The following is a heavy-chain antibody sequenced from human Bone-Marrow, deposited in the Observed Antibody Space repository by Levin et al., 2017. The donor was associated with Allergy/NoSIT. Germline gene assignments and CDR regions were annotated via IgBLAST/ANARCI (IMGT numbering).Heavy chain of an antibody. CDR3: ATDQIPGSDGYDI. Sequence: ASVKVSCTASGYTFTSSGITWVRQAPGQGLEWMGWISAYNGNKNHAQKFQDRVTLTTDTSTSTAYMVVRSLTSDDTAVYYCATDQIPGSDGYDIWGQGTMVTVSS. J-gene: IGHJ3*02. CDR2: ISAYNGNK. D-gene: IGHD5-24*01. V-gene: IGHV1-18*04. CDR1: GYTFTSSG.